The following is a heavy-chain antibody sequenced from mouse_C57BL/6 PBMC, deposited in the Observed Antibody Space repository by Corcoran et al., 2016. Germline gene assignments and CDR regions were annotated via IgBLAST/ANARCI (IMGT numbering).Heavy chain of an antibody. CDR2: ISYDGSN. Sequence: DVQLQESGPGLVKPSQSLSLTCSVTGYSITSGYYWNWIRQFPGNKLEWMGYISYDGSNNYNPSLKNRISITRDTSQNQFFLKLNSVTTEDTATYYCARIHYYGVASGYFDYWGQGTTLTGAS. J-gene: IGHJ2*01. D-gene: IGHD1-2*01. CDR3: ARIHYYGVASGYFDY. CDR1: GYSITSGYY. V-gene: IGHV3-6*01.